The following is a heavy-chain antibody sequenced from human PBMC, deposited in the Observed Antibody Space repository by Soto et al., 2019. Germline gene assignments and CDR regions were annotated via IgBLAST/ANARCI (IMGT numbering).Heavy chain of an antibody. CDR3: ARARYGDY. CDR1: GYTFTSYG. V-gene: IGHV1-18*01. J-gene: IGHJ4*02. CDR2: ISAHNGNT. Sequence: QVHLVQSGAEVKKPGASVKVSCKCSGYTFTSYGITWVRQAPGQGLEWMGWISAHNGNTDYAQKLQGRVTVTRDTSTSTAYMELSSLRSDDTAVYYCARARYGDYWGQGALVTVSS. D-gene: IGHD1-1*01.